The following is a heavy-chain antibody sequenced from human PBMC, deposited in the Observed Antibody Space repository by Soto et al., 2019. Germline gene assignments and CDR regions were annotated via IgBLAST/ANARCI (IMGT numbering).Heavy chain of an antibody. CDR3: SRSLAIDFDL. J-gene: IGHJ4*02. V-gene: IGHV3-49*04. Sequence: GGALSVSCSAAAFTFAAFTISWGRLTKGKGFEWVAFIRWIAYGGTRDCLASVKGRFTITRDDSRKIVYLQMSRLKIEDTAVYYCSRSLAIDFDLWGQGTLVTVSS. CDR2: IRWIAYGGTR. CDR1: AFTFAAFT.